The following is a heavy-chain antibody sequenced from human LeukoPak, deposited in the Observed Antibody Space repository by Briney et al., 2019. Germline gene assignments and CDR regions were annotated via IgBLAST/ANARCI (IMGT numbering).Heavy chain of an antibody. CDR1: GGSISSSSYY. Sequence: SETLSLTCTVSGGSISSSSYYWGWIRQPPGKGLEWIGSIHYSGSTYYNPSLKSRVTISVDTSKNQFSLKLRSVTAADTAVYYCARRPRAGWFDPWGQGTLVTVSS. J-gene: IGHJ5*02. CDR2: IHYSGST. V-gene: IGHV4-39*01. CDR3: ARRPRAGWFDP.